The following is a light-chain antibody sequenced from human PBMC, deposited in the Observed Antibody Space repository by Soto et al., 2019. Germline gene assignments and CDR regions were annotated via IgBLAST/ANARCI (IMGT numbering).Light chain of an antibody. J-gene: IGLJ1*01. CDR3: FSYTSSGTYV. CDR1: SSDVGNYKY. Sequence: ALTQPASVSGSPGQSITISCTGTSSDVGNYKYVSWYQQHPGRAPKLMIYEVSNRPSGVSNRFSGSKSGNTASLTISGLQAEDETDYYCFSYTSSGTYVFGTGTKVTVL. CDR2: EVS. V-gene: IGLV2-14*01.